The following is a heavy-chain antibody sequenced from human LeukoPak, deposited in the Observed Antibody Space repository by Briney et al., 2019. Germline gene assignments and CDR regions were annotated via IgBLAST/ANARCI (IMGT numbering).Heavy chain of an antibody. D-gene: IGHD1-20*01. J-gene: IGHJ6*03. CDR1: GFTFSSYW. CDR2: INTDGSST. V-gene: IGHV3-74*01. Sequence: GGSLRLSCAASGFTFSSYWMHWVRQAPGKGLVWVSRINTDGSSTSYADSVKGRFTISRDNSKNTLYLQMNSLRAEDTAVYYCAKDVGYNWNFYYYMDVWGKGTTVTVSS. CDR3: AKDVGYNWNFYYYMDV.